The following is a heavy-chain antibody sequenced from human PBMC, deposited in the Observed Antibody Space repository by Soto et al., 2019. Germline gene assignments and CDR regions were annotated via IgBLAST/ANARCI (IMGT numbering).Heavy chain of an antibody. V-gene: IGHV3-23*01. CDR2: ITDSGGDA. CDR3: ARRGYYYDSSPTMAFDI. Sequence: EVQLLESGGDLIQPGGSLRLSCVASGITFGSRAMSWVRQAPGEGLEWVSTITDSGGDAKYADSVRGRFAISRDNSKNSLYLQMNSLRAEDTAVYYCARRGYYYDSSPTMAFDIWGQGTMVTVSS. D-gene: IGHD3-22*01. J-gene: IGHJ3*02. CDR1: GITFGSRA.